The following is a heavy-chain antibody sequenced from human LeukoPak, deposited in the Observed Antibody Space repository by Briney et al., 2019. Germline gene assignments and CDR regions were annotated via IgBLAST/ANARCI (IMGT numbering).Heavy chain of an antibody. CDR1: GFTFSSYA. J-gene: IGHJ4*02. Sequence: GGSLRLPCAASGFTFSSYAMHWVRQAPGKGLEWVAFIRYDGSNKYYADSVKGRFTISRDNAKNSVYLQMDSLRAEDTALYYCARAVPGFDSWGQGTLVTVSS. CDR2: IRYDGSNK. V-gene: IGHV3-30*02. CDR3: ARAVPGFDS.